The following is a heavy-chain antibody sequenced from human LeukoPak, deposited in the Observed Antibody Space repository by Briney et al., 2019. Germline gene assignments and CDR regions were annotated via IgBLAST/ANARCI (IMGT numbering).Heavy chain of an antibody. CDR3: ARGSYYYYMDV. J-gene: IGHJ6*03. V-gene: IGHV4-59*01. CDR1: GGSISSYY. Sequence: SETLSLTCTVSGGSISSYYWSWIRQPPGKGLEWIGYIYYSGSTNYTPSLKSRVTISVDTSKNQFSQKLSSVTAADTAVYYCARGSYYYYMDVWGKGTTVTVSS. CDR2: IYYSGST.